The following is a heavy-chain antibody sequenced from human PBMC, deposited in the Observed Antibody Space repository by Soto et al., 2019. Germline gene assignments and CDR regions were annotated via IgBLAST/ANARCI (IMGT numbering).Heavy chain of an antibody. CDR2: IYYSGST. V-gene: IGHV4-31*03. D-gene: IGHD3-22*01. J-gene: IGHJ3*02. CDR1: GGSISSGGYY. Sequence: SETLSLTCTVSGGSISSGGYYWSWIRQHPGKGLEWIGYIYYSGSTYYNPSLKSRVTISVDTSKNQFSLKLSSATAADTAVYYFVRAQGGDSSGYYVAMAFDIWGQGTMVTVSS. CDR3: VRAQGGDSSGYYVAMAFDI.